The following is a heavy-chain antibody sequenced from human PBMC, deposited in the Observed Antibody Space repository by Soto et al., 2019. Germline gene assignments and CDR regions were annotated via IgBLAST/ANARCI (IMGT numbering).Heavy chain of an antibody. V-gene: IGHV3-48*01. D-gene: IGHD2-2*01. CDR1: GFTFSSYS. CDR2: ISSSSSTI. Sequence: GGSLRLSCAASGFTFSSYSMNWVRQAPGKGLEWVSYISSSSSTIYYADSVKGRFTISRDNAKNSLYLQMNSLRAEDTAVYYCARDNDDQYPGFDYWGQGTLVTVSS. J-gene: IGHJ4*02. CDR3: ARDNDDQYPGFDY.